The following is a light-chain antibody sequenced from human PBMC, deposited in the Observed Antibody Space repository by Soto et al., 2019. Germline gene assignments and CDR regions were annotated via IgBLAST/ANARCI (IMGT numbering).Light chain of an antibody. Sequence: IQLTQSPASVSGSLGDRVAITCRASQTISSWLAWYQQKPGKAPKLLIYDASSLESGVPSRFSGSGSGTEFTLTISSLQPDDFATYYCQQYNSYSTFGQGTRLEIK. V-gene: IGKV1-5*01. CDR3: QQYNSYST. J-gene: IGKJ5*01. CDR2: DAS. CDR1: QTISSW.